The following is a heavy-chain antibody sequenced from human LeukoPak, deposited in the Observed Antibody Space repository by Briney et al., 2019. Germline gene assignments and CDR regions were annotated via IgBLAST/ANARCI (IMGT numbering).Heavy chain of an antibody. Sequence: GASVKVSCKASGYSFTGYYMHWVRQAPGQGLEWMGWINPNSGGTNYAQKFQGRVTMTRDTSISTAYMELSRLRSDDTAVYYRARGERIVGATMRGQSFQTKDYWGQGTLVTVSS. CDR2: INPNSGGT. V-gene: IGHV1-2*02. D-gene: IGHD1-26*01. CDR3: ARGERIVGATMRGQSFQTKDY. CDR1: GYSFTGYY. J-gene: IGHJ4*02.